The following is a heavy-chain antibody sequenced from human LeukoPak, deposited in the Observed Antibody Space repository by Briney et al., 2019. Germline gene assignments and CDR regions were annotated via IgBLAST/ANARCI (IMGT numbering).Heavy chain of an antibody. CDR1: GFTFSSYG. D-gene: IGHD1-26*01. Sequence: PGRSLRLSCAASGFTFSSYGMRWVRQAPGKGLEWVAVISYDGSNKYYADSVRGRFTISRDNSKNTLYLQMNSLRAEDTAVYYCAKDDLVGAADYWGQGTLVTVSS. J-gene: IGHJ4*02. V-gene: IGHV3-30*18. CDR3: AKDDLVGAADY. CDR2: ISYDGSNK.